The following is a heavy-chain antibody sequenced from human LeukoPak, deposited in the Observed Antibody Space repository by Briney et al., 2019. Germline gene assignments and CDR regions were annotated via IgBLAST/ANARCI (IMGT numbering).Heavy chain of an antibody. CDR3: ARGRSSGWYPFGY. CDR2: IKQDGSEK. D-gene: IGHD6-19*01. V-gene: IGHV3-7*01. CDR1: GFTFSSYS. J-gene: IGHJ4*02. Sequence: GGSLRLSCAASGFTFSSYSMSWVRQAPGKGLEWVANIKQDGSEKYYVDSVKGRFTISRDNAKNSLYLQMNSLRAEDTAVYYCARGRSSGWYPFGYWGQGTLVTVSS.